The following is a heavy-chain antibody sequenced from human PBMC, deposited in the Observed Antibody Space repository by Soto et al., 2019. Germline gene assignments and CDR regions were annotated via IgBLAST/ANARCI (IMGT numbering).Heavy chain of an antibody. CDR2: IYPGDSDT. V-gene: IGHV5-51*01. CDR3: ARHRGQYSYGEDDAFDI. D-gene: IGHD5-18*01. Sequence: GESLKISCKGSGYSFTNYWIGWVRQMPEKGLEWMGIIYPGDSDTRYSPSFQGQVTISVDKSSSTAYLQWRSLKASDTAMYYCARHRGQYSYGEDDAFDIWGQGTMVTVSS. J-gene: IGHJ3*02. CDR1: GYSFTNYW.